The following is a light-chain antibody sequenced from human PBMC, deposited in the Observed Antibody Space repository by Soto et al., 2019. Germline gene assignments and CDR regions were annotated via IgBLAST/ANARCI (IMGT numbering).Light chain of an antibody. CDR3: QQRSNRLT. CDR1: QGIRND. V-gene: IGKV1-6*01. CDR2: AAS. J-gene: IGKJ4*01. Sequence: AIQMTQSPSSLSASVGDRVTITCRASQGIRNDLGWYQQKPGKAPKLLIYAASSLQSGVPSRFSGSGSGTDFTLTISSLEPEDFAVYYCQQRSNRLTFGGGTKVDIK.